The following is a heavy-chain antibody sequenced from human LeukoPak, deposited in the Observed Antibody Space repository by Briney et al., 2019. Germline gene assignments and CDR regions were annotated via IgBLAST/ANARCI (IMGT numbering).Heavy chain of an antibody. CDR1: GASISNSSYY. Sequence: SETLSLTCSVSGASISNSSYYWGWIRQPPGKGLEWIGSIYFSGTTYCNASLESRLTISKDTSKNQFSLKLTSVTAADTALYYCARRGNSGRGFDSWGQGTLVIVSS. J-gene: IGHJ4*02. CDR2: IYFSGTT. D-gene: IGHD4-23*01. V-gene: IGHV4-39*01. CDR3: ARRGNSGRGFDS.